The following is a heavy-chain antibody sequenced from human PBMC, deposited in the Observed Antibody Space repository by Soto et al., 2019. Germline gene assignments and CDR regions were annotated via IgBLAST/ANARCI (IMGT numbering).Heavy chain of an antibody. CDR3: ARVVTMIVVDSFDI. Sequence: SETLSLTCTVSGGSISSYYWSWVRQPPGKGLEWIGYIYYTGSTNYNPSLRGRVTISVDTSKNQFSLKLSSVTAADTAVYYCARVVTMIVVDSFDIWGQGTMVTVSS. J-gene: IGHJ3*02. CDR2: IYYTGST. V-gene: IGHV4-59*08. D-gene: IGHD3-22*01. CDR1: GGSISSYY.